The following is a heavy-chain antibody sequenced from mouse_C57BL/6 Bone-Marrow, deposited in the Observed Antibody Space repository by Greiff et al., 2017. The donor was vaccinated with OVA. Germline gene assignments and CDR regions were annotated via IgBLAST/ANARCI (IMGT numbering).Heavy chain of an antibody. D-gene: IGHD2-4*01. Sequence: VQLQESGPGLVAPSQSLSITCTVSGFSLTDYGVSWIRQPPGKGLEWLGVIWGGGSTYYNSALKSRLSISKDNSKSQVFLKMNSLQTDDTAMYYCAKHRSTMITTRAMDYWGQGTSVTVSS. CDR2: IWGGGST. J-gene: IGHJ4*01. CDR3: AKHRSTMITTRAMDY. CDR1: GFSLTDYG. V-gene: IGHV2-6-5*01.